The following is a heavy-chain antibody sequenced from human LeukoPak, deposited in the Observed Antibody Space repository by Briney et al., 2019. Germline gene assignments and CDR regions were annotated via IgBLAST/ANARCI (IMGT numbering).Heavy chain of an antibody. CDR1: GFTFSSYS. D-gene: IGHD3-10*01. CDR2: ISSSSSYI. Sequence: PGGSLRLSCAASGFTFSSYSMNWVRQAPGKGLEWVSSISSSSSYIYYADSVKGRFTISRDNAKNSLYLQMNSLRAEDTAVYYCARDSPYGSGRGAFDIWGQGTMVTVSS. J-gene: IGHJ3*02. V-gene: IGHV3-21*01. CDR3: ARDSPYGSGRGAFDI.